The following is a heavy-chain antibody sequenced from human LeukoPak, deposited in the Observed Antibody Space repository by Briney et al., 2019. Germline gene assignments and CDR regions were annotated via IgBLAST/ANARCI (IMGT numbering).Heavy chain of an antibody. CDR2: INSDGKTT. D-gene: IGHD3-10*01. Sequence: TGGSLRLSCAASGFTFSSYWMYWVRHAPGKGLVWVSRINSDGKTTNYADSVKGRFTISRDNAKNTLYLQMNSLRAEDTAVYYCARDITLTRGGRSDYWGQGTLVTVSA. V-gene: IGHV3-74*01. J-gene: IGHJ4*02. CDR1: GFTFSSYW. CDR3: ARDITLTRGGRSDY.